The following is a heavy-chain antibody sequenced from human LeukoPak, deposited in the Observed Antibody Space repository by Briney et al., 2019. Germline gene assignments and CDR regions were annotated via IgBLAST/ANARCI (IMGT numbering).Heavy chain of an antibody. D-gene: IGHD3-3*01. CDR1: SGSISSYY. V-gene: IGHV4-59*01. Sequence: PSETLSLTCTVSSGSISSYYWSWIRQPPGKGLEWIGYIYYSGSTNYNPSLKSRVAISVDTSKNQFSLKLSSVTAADTAVYYCARALDYDFWSGYFGYWGQGTLVTVSS. CDR2: IYYSGST. CDR3: ARALDYDFWSGYFGY. J-gene: IGHJ4*02.